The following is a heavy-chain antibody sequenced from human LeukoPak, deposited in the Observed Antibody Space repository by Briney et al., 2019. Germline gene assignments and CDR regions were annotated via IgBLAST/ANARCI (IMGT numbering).Heavy chain of an antibody. Sequence: ASVKVSCKASGGTFSSYAISWVRQAPGQGLEWMGGIIPIFGTANYAQKFQGRVTITADESTSTAYMELSSLRSEDTAVYYCARGTDYYDSSGPGRYWGQGTLVTVSS. V-gene: IGHV1-69*13. J-gene: IGHJ4*02. CDR2: IIPIFGTA. D-gene: IGHD3-22*01. CDR3: ARGTDYYDSSGPGRY. CDR1: GGTFSSYA.